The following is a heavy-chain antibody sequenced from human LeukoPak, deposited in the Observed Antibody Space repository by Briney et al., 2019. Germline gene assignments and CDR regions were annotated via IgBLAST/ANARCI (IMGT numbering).Heavy chain of an antibody. J-gene: IGHJ3*02. CDR1: GFTFDDYA. Sequence: QPGGSLRLSCAASGFTFDDYAMHWVRQAPGKGLEWVSLISGDGGSTYYANSVKGRFTISRDNSKNSLYLQMNSPRTEDTALYYCAKDILGAPGGYSGDDAFDIWGQGTMVTVS. CDR3: AKDILGAPGGYSGDDAFDI. D-gene: IGHD5-12*01. CDR2: ISGDGGST. V-gene: IGHV3-43*02.